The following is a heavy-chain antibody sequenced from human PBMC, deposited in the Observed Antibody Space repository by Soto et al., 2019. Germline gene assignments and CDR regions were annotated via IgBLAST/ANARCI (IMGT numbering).Heavy chain of an antibody. CDR1: GGSISSGDYY. Sequence: PSETLSLTCTVPGGSISSGDYYWSWIRQPPGKGLEWIGYIYYSGSTYYNPSLKSRVTISVDTSKNQFSLKLSSVTAADTAVYYCARGPTPSYDSSGYPGEWGQGTLVTVS. CDR3: ARGPTPSYDSSGYPGE. CDR2: IYYSGST. V-gene: IGHV4-30-4*01. D-gene: IGHD3-22*01. J-gene: IGHJ4*02.